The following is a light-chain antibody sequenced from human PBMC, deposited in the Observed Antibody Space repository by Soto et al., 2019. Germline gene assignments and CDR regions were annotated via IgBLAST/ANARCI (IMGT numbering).Light chain of an antibody. CDR3: QQRSNWPRGT. CDR1: QSVRTY. J-gene: IGKJ1*01. Sequence: EIVLTQSPATLSLSPGERATLSCRASQSVRTYLAWYQQKPGQAPRLLIYDASTRATGIPARISGSGSGTDFTLTISSLEPEDSAVYYCQQRSNWPRGTFGQGTKVEIK. V-gene: IGKV3-11*01. CDR2: DAS.